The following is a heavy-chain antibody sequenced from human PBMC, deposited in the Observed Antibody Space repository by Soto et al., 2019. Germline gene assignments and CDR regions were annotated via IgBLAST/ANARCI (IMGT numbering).Heavy chain of an antibody. Sequence: ASLKVSCKASGYTFTSYGISWVRQAPGQGLEWMGWISAYNGNTNYAQKLQGRVTMTTDTSTSTAYMELRSLRSDDTAVYYCARVGTVGGYSYGDYYGMDVWGQGTTVTVSS. CDR3: ARVGTVGGYSYGDYYGMDV. D-gene: IGHD5-18*01. CDR2: ISAYNGNT. V-gene: IGHV1-18*01. J-gene: IGHJ6*02. CDR1: GYTFTSYG.